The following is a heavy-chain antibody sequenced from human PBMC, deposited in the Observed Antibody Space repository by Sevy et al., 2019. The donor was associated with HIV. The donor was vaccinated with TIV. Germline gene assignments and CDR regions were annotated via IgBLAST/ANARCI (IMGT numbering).Heavy chain of an antibody. CDR1: GFTFSSYS. CDR2: ISSSSSYI. D-gene: IGHD5-12*01. Sequence: GGSLRLSCAASGFTFSSYSMNWVRQAPGKGPEWVSSISSSSSYIYYVVSVKGRFTISRDNAKNSLYLQMNSPRAEDTAVYYCARDSGGYEAFDIWGQGTMVTVSS. CDR3: ARDSGGYEAFDI. J-gene: IGHJ3*02. V-gene: IGHV3-21*01.